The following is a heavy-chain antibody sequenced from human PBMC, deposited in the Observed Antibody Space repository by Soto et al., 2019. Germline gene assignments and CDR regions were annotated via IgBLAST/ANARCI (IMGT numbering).Heavy chain of an antibody. Sequence: ASMKVSCKASGYTITGYYMHWVRQAPGQGLEWMGWINPNSGGTNYAQKFQGWVTMTRDTSISTAYMELSRLRSDDTAVYYCARGAAAGTGYYYYYYMDVWGKGTTVTVSS. V-gene: IGHV1-2*04. J-gene: IGHJ6*03. CDR2: INPNSGGT. D-gene: IGHD6-13*01. CDR1: GYTITGYY. CDR3: ARGAAAGTGYYYYYYMDV.